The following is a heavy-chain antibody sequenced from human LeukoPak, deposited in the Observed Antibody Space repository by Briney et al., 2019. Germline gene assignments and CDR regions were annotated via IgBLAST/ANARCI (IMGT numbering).Heavy chain of an antibody. J-gene: IGHJ4*02. Sequence: PSETLSLTCTVSGYSISSGYYWGWIRQPPGKGLEWIANIYHSGNTYYNPSLKSRVTISVDTSRNQFSLKLSSVTAADTAVYYCARQTLDSSGYYYGLVTPRTPHFDYWGQGTLVTVSS. CDR1: GYSISSGYY. CDR2: IYHSGNT. D-gene: IGHD3-22*01. CDR3: ARQTLDSSGYYYGLVTPRTPHFDY. V-gene: IGHV4-38-2*02.